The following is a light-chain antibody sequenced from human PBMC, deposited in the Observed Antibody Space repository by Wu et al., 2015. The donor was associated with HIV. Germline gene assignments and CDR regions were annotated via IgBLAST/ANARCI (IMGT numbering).Light chain of an antibody. CDR3: QQYRDSPIT. CDR1: QSVSSSY. CDR2: DAS. V-gene: IGKV3D-20*01. J-gene: IGKJ5*01. Sequence: EIVLTQSPGTLSLSPGERATLSCRASQSVSSSYLAWYQQKPGLAPRLLIYDASSRATGIPDRFSGSGSGTDFTLTISRLEPEDFAIYFCQQYRDSPITFGQGTRLEMK.